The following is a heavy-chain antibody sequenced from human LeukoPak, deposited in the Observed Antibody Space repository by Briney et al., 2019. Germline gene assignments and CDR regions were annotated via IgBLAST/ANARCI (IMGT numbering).Heavy chain of an antibody. CDR2: IYSGGST. CDR1: GFTVSSNY. V-gene: IGHV3-66*01. J-gene: IGHJ4*02. D-gene: IGHD4-17*01. CDR3: AATDYGDPYYYFDY. Sequence: AGGSLRLSCAASGFTVSSNYMSWVRQAPGKGLEWVSVIYSGGSTYYADSVKGRFTISRDNSKNTLYLQMNSLRAEDTAVYYCAATDYGDPYYYFDYWGQGTLVTVSS.